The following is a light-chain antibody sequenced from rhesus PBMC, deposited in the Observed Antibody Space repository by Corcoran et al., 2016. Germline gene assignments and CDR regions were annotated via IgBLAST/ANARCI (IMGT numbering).Light chain of an antibody. Sequence: DIQLTQSPSSLSASVGDRVTITCRASQGISSYLAWYQQKPGKAPKLLIYDASNLQSGVPSRFSGSGSGTELTLTISSLQPEDFAVYYCQQRNSYPFTFGPGTKLDIK. V-gene: IGKV1-38*01. CDR2: DAS. J-gene: IGKJ3*01. CDR3: QQRNSYPFT. CDR1: QGISSY.